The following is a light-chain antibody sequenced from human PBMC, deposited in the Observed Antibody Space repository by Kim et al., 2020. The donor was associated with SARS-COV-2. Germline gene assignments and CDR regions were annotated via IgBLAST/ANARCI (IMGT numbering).Light chain of an antibody. Sequence: ASLGDRVTITCQASQDINYYLRWDRHKPGKAPELLIYDASNLQTGVPSRFRGSRSVTHFTFTITSLQPEDFATYYCQQYENLPLPFGGGTKVDIK. CDR1: QDINYY. V-gene: IGKV1-33*01. J-gene: IGKJ4*01. CDR2: DAS. CDR3: QQYENLPLP.